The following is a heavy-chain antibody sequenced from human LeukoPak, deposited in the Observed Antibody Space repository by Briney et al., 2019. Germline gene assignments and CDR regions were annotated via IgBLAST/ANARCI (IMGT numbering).Heavy chain of an antibody. CDR3: ARHDIVVVPAAKTWFDP. V-gene: IGHV4-39*01. CDR1: GGSISSSSYY. Sequence: PSETLSLTCTVSGGSISSSSYYWGWIRQPPGKGLEWIGSIYYSGSTYYNPSLKSRVTISVDTSKNQFSLKLSSVTDADTAVYYCARHDIVVVPAAKTWFDPWGQGTLVTVSS. J-gene: IGHJ5*02. D-gene: IGHD2-2*01. CDR2: IYYSGST.